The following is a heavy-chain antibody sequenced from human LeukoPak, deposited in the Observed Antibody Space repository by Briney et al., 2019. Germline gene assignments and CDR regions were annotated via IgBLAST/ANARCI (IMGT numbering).Heavy chain of an antibody. CDR1: GFTFSTYW. CDR3: ARDLAGTIDY. J-gene: IGHJ4*02. V-gene: IGHV3-7*01. D-gene: IGHD1/OR15-1a*01. Sequence: GGSLRLSCAASGFTFSTYWMSWVRQAPGKGLQWVANIKHDGSEKNYVGSVKGRFTISKDNAKNSLSLQMSSLRVEDTAIYYRARDLAGTIDYWGQGTLVTVSS. CDR2: IKHDGSEK.